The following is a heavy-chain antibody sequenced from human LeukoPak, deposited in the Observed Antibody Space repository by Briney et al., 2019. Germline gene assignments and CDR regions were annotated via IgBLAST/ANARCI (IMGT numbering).Heavy chain of an antibody. D-gene: IGHD5-18*01. CDR2: IYYRSKWYT. CDR3: ARVQRIQLWLVPEYYFDY. Sequence: SQTLSLTCAISGDSVSSNSAAWNWIRQSPSRGLEWLGRIYYRSKWYTYYAASVKSRIAINRDTSKNQFSLQLNSVTPEDTAVYYCARVQRIQLWLVPEYYFDYWGQGTLVTVSS. J-gene: IGHJ4*02. V-gene: IGHV6-1*01. CDR1: GDSVSSNSAA.